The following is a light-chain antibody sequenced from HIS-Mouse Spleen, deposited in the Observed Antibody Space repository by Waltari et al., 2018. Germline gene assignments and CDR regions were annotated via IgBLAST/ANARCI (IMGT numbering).Light chain of an antibody. CDR2: EGS. Sequence: QSALTQPASVSGSPGQSITISCPGTSSDVGSYNLFSWYQQHPGKAPKLMIYEGSKRPSGVSNRFSGSKSANTASLTISGLQAEDEADYYCCSYAGSSTYVVFGGGTKLTVL. CDR3: CSYAGSSTYVV. V-gene: IGLV2-23*01. CDR1: SSDVGSYNL. J-gene: IGLJ2*01.